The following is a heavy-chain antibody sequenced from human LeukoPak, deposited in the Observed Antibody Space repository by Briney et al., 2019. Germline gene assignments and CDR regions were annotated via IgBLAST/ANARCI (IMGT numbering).Heavy chain of an antibody. Sequence: ASVKVSCKASGYTFTGYYMHWVRQAPGQGLEWMGWINPNSGGTNYEQKFQGRVTMTRDTSISTAYMELSRLRSDDTAVYYCARDYVQRQFDPWGQGTLVTVSS. CDR1: GYTFTGYY. J-gene: IGHJ5*02. D-gene: IGHD3-10*02. CDR3: ARDYVQRQFDP. V-gene: IGHV1-2*02. CDR2: INPNSGGT.